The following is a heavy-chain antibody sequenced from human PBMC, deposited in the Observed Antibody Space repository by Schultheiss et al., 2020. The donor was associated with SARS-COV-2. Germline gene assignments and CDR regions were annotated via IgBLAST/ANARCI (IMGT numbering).Heavy chain of an antibody. J-gene: IGHJ6*02. D-gene: IGHD2-21*02. CDR1: GFTVSSKY. CDR2: IYSDGNT. V-gene: IGHV3-53*01. CDR3: ARSHCGGDCYYFYAMDV. Sequence: GGSLRLSCAASGFTVSSKYMSWVRQAPGKGLEWVSVIYSDGNTYYADSVKGRFTISRDNSMNTLYLQMNSLRAEDTAVYYCARSHCGGDCYYFYAMDVWGQGTTVTVSS.